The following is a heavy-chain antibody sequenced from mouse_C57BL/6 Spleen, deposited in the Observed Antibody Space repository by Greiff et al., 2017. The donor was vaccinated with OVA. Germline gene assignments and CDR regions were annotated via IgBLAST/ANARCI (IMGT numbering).Heavy chain of an antibody. CDR3: ARSGPNYYGSSPLDY. Sequence: VQLVESGAELARPGASVKLSCKASGYTFTSYGISWVKQRTGQGLEWIGEIYPRSGNTYYNEKFKGKATLTADKSSSTSYMELRSLTSEDSAVYFCARSGPNYYGSSPLDYWGQGTTLTVSS. D-gene: IGHD1-1*01. CDR2: IYPRSGNT. V-gene: IGHV1-81*01. J-gene: IGHJ2*01. CDR1: GYTFTSYG.